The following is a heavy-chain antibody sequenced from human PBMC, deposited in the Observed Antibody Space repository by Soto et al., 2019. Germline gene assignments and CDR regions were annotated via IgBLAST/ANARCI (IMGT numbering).Heavy chain of an antibody. D-gene: IGHD3-10*01. CDR3: ALLNAWGLLGAFDY. J-gene: IGHJ4*02. CDR2: INWNSGII. V-gene: IGHV3-9*01. CDR1: GFTCDDDA. Sequence: PGGSLRLSCAASGFTCDDDAFYWVWQAPGKGLEWVSGINWNSGIIVYADSVRGRFTISRDNAKNSLYLQMNSLRVEDTALYFCALLNAWGLLGAFDYCGQXTQVTVSA.